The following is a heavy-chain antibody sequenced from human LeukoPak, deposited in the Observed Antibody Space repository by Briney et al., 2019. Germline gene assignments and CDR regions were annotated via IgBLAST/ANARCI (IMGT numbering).Heavy chain of an antibody. CDR2: ISAYNGNT. CDR1: GYTFTGYY. CDR3: ARDFWDGSGSD. D-gene: IGHD3-10*01. J-gene: IGHJ4*02. V-gene: IGHV1-18*04. Sequence: ASVKVSCKASGYTFTGYYMHWVRQAPGQGLEWMGWISAYNGNTNYAQKLQGRVTMTTDTSTSTAYMELRSLRSDDTAVYYCARDFWDGSGSDWGQGTLVTVSS.